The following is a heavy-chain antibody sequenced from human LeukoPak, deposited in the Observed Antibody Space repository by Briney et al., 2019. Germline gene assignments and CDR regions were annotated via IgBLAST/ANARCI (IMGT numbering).Heavy chain of an antibody. CDR1: GFTFSGYW. V-gene: IGHV3-48*01. Sequence: GGSLRLSCAASGFTFSGYWMSWVRQAPGKGLEWVSYISSSSSTIYYADSVKGRFTISRDNAKNSLYLQMNSLRAEDTAVYYCARDEGYSYGLFDYWGQGTLVTVSS. D-gene: IGHD5-18*01. CDR3: ARDEGYSYGLFDY. CDR2: ISSSSSTI. J-gene: IGHJ4*02.